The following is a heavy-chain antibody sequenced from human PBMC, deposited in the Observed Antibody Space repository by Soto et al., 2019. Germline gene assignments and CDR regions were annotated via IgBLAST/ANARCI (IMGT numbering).Heavy chain of an antibody. D-gene: IGHD4-17*01. Sequence: EVQLVESGGGLVQPGGSLRLSCADSGLIFSNYKMHWVRQAPGKGLVWVSRINTDGSIIDYADSVKGRFTVSRDNAKNTLYLQMNRLRADDKAVYYCARDTDGLHYWGQGTLVTVSS. CDR3: ARDTDGLHY. V-gene: IGHV3-74*01. CDR2: INTDGSII. CDR1: GLIFSNYK. J-gene: IGHJ4*02.